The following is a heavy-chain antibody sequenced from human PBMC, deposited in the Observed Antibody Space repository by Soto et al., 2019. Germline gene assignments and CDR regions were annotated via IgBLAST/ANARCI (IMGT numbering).Heavy chain of an antibody. CDR1: GFSFSSYA. CDR2: ISGGGGST. J-gene: IGHJ4*02. V-gene: IGHV3-23*01. CDR3: AKDSGAVAGPY. Sequence: GGSLRLSCAASGFSFSSYAMSWVRQAPGKGLEWVSGISGGGGSTDYADSVKGRFTISRDNSKNTLYLQLNSLRAEDTAVYYCAKDSGAVAGPYWGQGTLVTVSS. D-gene: IGHD6-19*01.